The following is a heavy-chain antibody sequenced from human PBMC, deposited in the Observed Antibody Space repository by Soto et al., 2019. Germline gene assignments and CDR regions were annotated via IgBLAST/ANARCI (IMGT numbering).Heavy chain of an antibody. V-gene: IGHV3-23*01. Sequence: PGGSLRLSCAASRFTFSSYAMSWVRQSPGKGLEWVSGISETGVSTYHADSVKGRFTISRDNSKNTLYLQMNSLRAEDTAVYYCAKGSSSGWYKFDRGGQGTPVTVSS. CDR3: AKGSSSGWYKFDR. CDR1: RFTFSSYA. CDR2: ISETGVST. D-gene: IGHD6-19*01. J-gene: IGHJ4*02.